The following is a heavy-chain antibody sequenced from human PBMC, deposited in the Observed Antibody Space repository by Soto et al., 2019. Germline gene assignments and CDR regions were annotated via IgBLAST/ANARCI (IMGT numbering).Heavy chain of an antibody. V-gene: IGHV4-38-2*02. D-gene: IGHD6-19*01. J-gene: IGHJ4*01. Sequence: PSETLSLTCTVSGYSLSSGSYWAWIRQPPGKGPEWIASIYHGGTTFYNPSLKSRITISVDTSNNQFSLKLTSVTAADTAVYYCARVHVMVVAGSTFDYWGHGTLVTVSS. CDR1: GYSLSSGSY. CDR3: ARVHVMVVAGSTFDY. CDR2: IYHGGTT.